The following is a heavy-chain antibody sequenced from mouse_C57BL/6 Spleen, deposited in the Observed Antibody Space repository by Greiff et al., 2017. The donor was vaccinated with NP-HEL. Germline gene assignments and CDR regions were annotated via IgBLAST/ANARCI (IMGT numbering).Heavy chain of an antibody. Sequence: VQLQQSGPELVKPGASVKISCKASGYTFTDYNMDWVKQSHGKSLEWIGDINPNNGGTIYNQKFKGKATLTVDKSSSTAYMELRSLTSEDTAVYDCARGQLRLRDYCAMDYWGQGTSVTVSS. J-gene: IGHJ4*01. CDR1: GYTFTDYN. CDR2: INPNNGGT. CDR3: ARGQLRLRDYCAMDY. D-gene: IGHD3-2*02. V-gene: IGHV1-18*01.